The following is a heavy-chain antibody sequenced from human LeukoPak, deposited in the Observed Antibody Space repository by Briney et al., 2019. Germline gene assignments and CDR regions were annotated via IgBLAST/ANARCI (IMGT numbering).Heavy chain of an antibody. CDR1: GYSFTSYW. V-gene: IGHV5-51*01. Sequence: GESLKISCKGSGYSFTSYWIGWVRQMPGKGLEWMGIIYPADSDTRYSPSFQGQITISVDKSNSTAYLQWSSLKASDTAMYYCARQADMVRGVITFFFDPWGQGTLVTVSS. CDR2: IYPADSDT. CDR3: ARQADMVRGVITFFFDP. D-gene: IGHD3-10*01. J-gene: IGHJ5*02.